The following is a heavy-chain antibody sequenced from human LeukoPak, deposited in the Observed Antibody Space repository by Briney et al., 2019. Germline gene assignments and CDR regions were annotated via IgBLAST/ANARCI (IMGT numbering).Heavy chain of an antibody. CDR1: GGSISSGGYY. CDR3: ARDLVKVVAAAKNAFDI. V-gene: IGHV4-30-2*01. J-gene: IGHJ3*02. D-gene: IGHD6-13*01. CDR2: IYHSGST. Sequence: SETLSLTCTVSGGSISSGGYYWSWIRQPPGKGLEWFGYIYHSGSTYYNPSLKSRVTISVDRSKNQFSLKLSSVTAADTAVYYCARDLVKVVAAAKNAFDIWGQGTMVTVSS.